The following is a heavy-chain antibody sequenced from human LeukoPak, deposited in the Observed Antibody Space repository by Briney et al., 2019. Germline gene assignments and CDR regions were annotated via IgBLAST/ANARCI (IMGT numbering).Heavy chain of an antibody. CDR1: GFTFSSYS. CDR2: ISSSSSYI. J-gene: IGHJ4*02. V-gene: IGHV3-21*01. CDR3: ARDACSGGSCLDY. D-gene: IGHD2-15*01. Sequence: PGGSLRLSCAASGFTFSSYSMNWVRQAPGKGLEWVSSISSSSSYIYYADSVKGRFTISRDNAKNSLYLQMNSLRAEDTAVYYCARDACSGGSCLDYWGQGTLVTVSS.